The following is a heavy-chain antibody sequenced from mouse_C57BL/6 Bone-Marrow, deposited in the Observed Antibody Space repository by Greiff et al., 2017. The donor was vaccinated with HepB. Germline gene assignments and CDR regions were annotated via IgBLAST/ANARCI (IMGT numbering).Heavy chain of an antibody. J-gene: IGHJ2*01. Sequence: VPLQQPGAVLVRPGTSVTLSCKASGFTFPCYWLHWVKQRPVQCLAWIGVFHPSDSYTNYNQKFKSKSTLTVDTSSSTAYMQLSSLTSEDSAVYYCARVDYDYDGDYWGQGTTLTVSS. CDR2: FHPSDSYT. CDR1: GFTFPCYW. D-gene: IGHD2-4*01. CDR3: ARVDYDYDGDY. V-gene: IGHV1-59*01.